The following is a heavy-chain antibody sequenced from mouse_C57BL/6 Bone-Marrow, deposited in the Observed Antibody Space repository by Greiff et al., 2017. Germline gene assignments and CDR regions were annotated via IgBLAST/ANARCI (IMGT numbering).Heavy chain of an antibody. CDR2: IYPSDSET. Sequence: VQLQQSGAELVRPGSSVKLSCKASGYTFTSYWMDWVKQRPGQGLEWIGNIYPSDSETHYNQKFKDKATLTVDKSSSTAYMQLSSLTSEDSAVYYCARAAELYYFDYWGQGTTLTVSS. D-gene: IGHD4-1*01. J-gene: IGHJ2*01. CDR1: GYTFTSYW. CDR3: ARAAELYYFDY. V-gene: IGHV1-61*01.